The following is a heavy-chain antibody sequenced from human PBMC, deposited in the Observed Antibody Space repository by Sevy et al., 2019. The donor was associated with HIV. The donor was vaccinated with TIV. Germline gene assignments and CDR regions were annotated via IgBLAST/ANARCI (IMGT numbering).Heavy chain of an antibody. V-gene: IGHV4-34*01. J-gene: IGHJ6*02. Sequence: SETLSLTCAVYGGSFSGYYWNWIRQSPGKGLEWIGEINHSGSTHYNPSIKSRVTISVDTSKNQFSLMLNSVTAADSAVYSCARGGGRTDGGMDVWGPGTTVTVSS. CDR3: ARGGGRTDGGMDV. D-gene: IGHD3-16*01. CDR1: GGSFSGYY. CDR2: INHSGST.